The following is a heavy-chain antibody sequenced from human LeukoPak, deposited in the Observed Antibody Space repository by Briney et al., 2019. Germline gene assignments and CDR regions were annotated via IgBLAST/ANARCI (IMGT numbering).Heavy chain of an antibody. D-gene: IGHD3-10*01. CDR1: GGSFSGYY. CDR2: INHSGST. CDR3: ARDTYYYGSGSAVDY. Sequence: PSETLSLTCAVYGGSFSGYYWSWIRQPPRKGLEWSGEINHSGSTNYNPSLKSRVTISVDTSKNQFSLKLSSVTAADTAVYYCARDTYYYGSGSAVDYWGQGTLVTVSS. V-gene: IGHV4-34*01. J-gene: IGHJ4*02.